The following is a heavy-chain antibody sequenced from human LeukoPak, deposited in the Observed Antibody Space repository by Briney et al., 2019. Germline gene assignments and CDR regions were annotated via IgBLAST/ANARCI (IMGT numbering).Heavy chain of an antibody. D-gene: IGHD1-26*01. CDR2: IRSKANSYAT. CDR1: GFTFSGSA. CDR3: TSPYSGNYF. J-gene: IGHJ4*02. Sequence: GGSLKLSCAASGFTFSGSAMHWVRQASGKGLEWVGRIRSKANSYATAYAASVKGRFTISRDDSKNTAYLQMNSLKTEDTAVYYCTSPYSGNYFWGQGTLVTVSS. V-gene: IGHV3-73*01.